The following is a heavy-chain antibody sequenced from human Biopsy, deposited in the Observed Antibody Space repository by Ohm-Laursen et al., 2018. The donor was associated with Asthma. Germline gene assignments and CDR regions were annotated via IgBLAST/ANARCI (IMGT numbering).Heavy chain of an antibody. CDR3: ARTYYDFLTGQVNDAFAL. J-gene: IGHJ3*01. CDR1: GYTFIHFA. V-gene: IGHV1-3*01. Sequence: ASVKVSCKASGYTFIHFAIHWVRQAPGQRLEWTGWINAGDGNTKYSQKFQGRVTITRDTSASTAYMDLRSLRSEDTAMYYCARTYYDFLTGQVNDAFALWGQGTMVTVSS. D-gene: IGHD3-9*01. CDR2: INAGDGNT.